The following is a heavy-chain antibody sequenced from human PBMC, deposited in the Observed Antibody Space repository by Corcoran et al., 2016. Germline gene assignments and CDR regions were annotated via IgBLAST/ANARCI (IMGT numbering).Heavy chain of an antibody. CDR3: LLVALSSSWDHFDY. V-gene: IGHV4-39*07. CDR2: IYYSGST. J-gene: IGHJ4*02. Sequence: QLQLQESGPGLVKPSETLSLTCTVSGGSISSSSYYWGWIRQPPGKGLEWIGSIYYSGSTYYNPSLKSRVTISVDTSKNQFSLKLSSVTAADTAVYYCLLVALSSSWDHFDYWGQGTLVTVSS. D-gene: IGHD6-13*01. CDR1: GGSISSSSYY.